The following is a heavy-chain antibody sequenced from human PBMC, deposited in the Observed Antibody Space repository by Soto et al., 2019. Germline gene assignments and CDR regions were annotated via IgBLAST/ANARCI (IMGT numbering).Heavy chain of an antibody. CDR3: ASLEATVLDY. J-gene: IGHJ4*02. CDR2: ISSSSSNI. CDR1: GFTFSTYS. Sequence: EVHLVESGGGLVQPGGSLRLSCAASGFTFSTYSMNWVRQAPGKGLEWVSYISSSSSNIYYADSVKGRFTISRDNAKNSLYLQMNSLRDEDTAVYYCASLEATVLDYWGQGTLVTVSS. V-gene: IGHV3-48*02. D-gene: IGHD3-3*01.